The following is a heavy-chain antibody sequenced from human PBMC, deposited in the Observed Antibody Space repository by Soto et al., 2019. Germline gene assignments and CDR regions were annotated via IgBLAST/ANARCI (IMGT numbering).Heavy chain of an antibody. V-gene: IGHV1-69*13. D-gene: IGHD3-22*01. J-gene: IGHJ5*02. CDR1: GVTFSSYA. CDR2: IVPIFGTA. Sequence: SVKVSCKASGVTFSSYAISWVRQAPGQGLEWMGGIVPIFGTANYAQKFQGGVTITADESTSTAYMELSSLRSEDTAVYYCAREYDSSGYYGYWFDPWGQGTLVTVSS. CDR3: AREYDSSGYYGYWFDP.